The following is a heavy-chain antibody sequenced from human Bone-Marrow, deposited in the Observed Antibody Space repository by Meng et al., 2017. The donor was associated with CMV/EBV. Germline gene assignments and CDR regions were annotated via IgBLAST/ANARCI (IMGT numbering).Heavy chain of an antibody. CDR2: ISYDGSNK. V-gene: IGHV3-30-3*01. Sequence: GSLKISCAASGFTFSSYAMHWVRQAPGKGLEWVAVISYDGSNKYYADSVKGRFTISRDNSKNTLYLQMNSLRAEDTAVYYCARVRIAVAPCDYWGQRTLVTVSS. CDR1: GFTFSSYA. CDR3: ARVRIAVAPCDY. D-gene: IGHD6-19*01. J-gene: IGHJ4*02.